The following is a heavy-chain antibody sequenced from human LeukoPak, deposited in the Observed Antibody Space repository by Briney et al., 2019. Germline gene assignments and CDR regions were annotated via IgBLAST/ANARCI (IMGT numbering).Heavy chain of an antibody. Sequence: SGTLSLTCTVSGDSINSLDLWSWVRQPPGKGLEWIGEMYLSGTTHSNPSVKSRVTISIDKSKNQFFLNLSSVTATDTAVYYCAGLVGRYSSGLYYYYFDYWGQGTLVTVSS. J-gene: IGHJ4*02. CDR3: AGLVGRYSSGLYYYYFDY. D-gene: IGHD3-22*01. V-gene: IGHV4-4*02. CDR2: MYLSGTT. CDR1: GDSINSLDL.